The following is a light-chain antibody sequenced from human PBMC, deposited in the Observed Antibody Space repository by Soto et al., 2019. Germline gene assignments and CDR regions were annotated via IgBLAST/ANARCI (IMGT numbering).Light chain of an antibody. Sequence: EIVLTQSPATLSVSPGEGATLSCRASQSVSSKLAWYQQKPGQAPRLLIYGASNRATGIPDRFSGSGSGTDFTLTISRLEPEDFAVYYCQQYGSSPWTFGQGTKVDIK. CDR3: QQYGSSPWT. J-gene: IGKJ1*01. V-gene: IGKV3-20*01. CDR1: QSVSSK. CDR2: GAS.